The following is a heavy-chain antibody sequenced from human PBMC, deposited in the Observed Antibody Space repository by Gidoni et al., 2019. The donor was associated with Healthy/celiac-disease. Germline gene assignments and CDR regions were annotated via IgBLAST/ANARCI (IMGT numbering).Heavy chain of an antibody. Sequence: QVQLVQSGAEVKKPGSSVKVSCKASGGTFSSYAISWVRQAPGQGLEWMGGIIPIFGTANYAQKFQGRVTITADKSTSTAYMELSSLRSEDTAVYYCARGNIAAAGRRVYYGMDVWGQGTTVTVSS. CDR2: IIPIFGTA. V-gene: IGHV1-69*06. CDR1: GGTFSSYA. CDR3: ARGNIAAAGRRVYYGMDV. J-gene: IGHJ6*02. D-gene: IGHD6-13*01.